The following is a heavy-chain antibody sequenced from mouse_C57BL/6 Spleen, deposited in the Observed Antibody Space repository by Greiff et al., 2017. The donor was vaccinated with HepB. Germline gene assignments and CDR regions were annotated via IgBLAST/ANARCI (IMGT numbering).Heavy chain of an antibody. V-gene: IGHV14-3*01. D-gene: IGHD3-1*01. CDR3: ARSGGSTPDPFDY. CDR1: GFNIKNTY. J-gene: IGHJ2*01. Sequence: EVMLVESVAELVRPGASVKLSCTASGFNIKNTYMHWVKQRPEQGLEWIGRIDPANGNTKYAPKFQGKATITADTSSNTAYLQLSSLTSEDTAIYYCARSGGSTPDPFDYWGQGTTLTVSS. CDR2: IDPANGNT.